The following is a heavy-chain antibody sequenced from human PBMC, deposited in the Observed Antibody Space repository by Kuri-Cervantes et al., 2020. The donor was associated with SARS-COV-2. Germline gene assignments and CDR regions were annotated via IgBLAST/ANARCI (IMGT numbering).Heavy chain of an antibody. CDR3: AKDPGGVGAPDYFDY. D-gene: IGHD3-16*01. CDR2: ISYDGSNK. Sequence: GESLKISCAASGFTFSSYAMHWVRQAPGKGLEWVAVISYDGSNKYYADSVKGRFTISRDNSKNTLYLQMNSLKAEDTAVYSCAKDPGGVGAPDYFDYWGQGTLVTVSS. CDR1: GFTFSSYA. V-gene: IGHV3-30-3*01. J-gene: IGHJ4*02.